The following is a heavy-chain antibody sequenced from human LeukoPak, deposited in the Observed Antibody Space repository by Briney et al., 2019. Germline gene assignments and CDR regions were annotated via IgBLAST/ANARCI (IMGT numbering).Heavy chain of an antibody. J-gene: IGHJ4*02. Sequence: PSETLSLTCAVYGGSFSGYYWSWIRQPPGKGLEWIGEINHSGSTNYNPSLKSRVTISVDTSKNQFSLKLSSVTAADTAVYYCARGPVGQLVRPCGYGGGGTRVTVST. V-gene: IGHV4-34*01. CDR2: INHSGST. D-gene: IGHD6-6*01. CDR3: ARGPVGQLVRPCGY. CDR1: GGSFSGYY.